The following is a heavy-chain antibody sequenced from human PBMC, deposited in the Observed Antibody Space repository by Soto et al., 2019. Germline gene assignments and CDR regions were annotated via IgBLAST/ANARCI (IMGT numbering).Heavy chain of an antibody. CDR2: IYYSGST. J-gene: IGHJ6*02. Sequence: SETLSLTCTVSGGSISSGDYYWSWIRQPPGKGLEWIGYIYYSGSTYYNPSLKSRVTISVDTSKNQFSLKLSSVTAADTAVYYCARGVVVVPAAMWDGRDYYYGMDVWGQGTTVTVSS. CDR1: GGSISSGDYY. CDR3: ARGVVVVPAAMWDGRDYYYGMDV. V-gene: IGHV4-30-4*01. D-gene: IGHD2-2*01.